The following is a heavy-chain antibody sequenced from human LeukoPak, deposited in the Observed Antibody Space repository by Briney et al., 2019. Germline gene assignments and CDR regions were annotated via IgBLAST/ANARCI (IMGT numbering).Heavy chain of an antibody. CDR2: IYYSGST. CDR1: SIYW. CDR3: ARLKVVVAATYWFDP. D-gene: IGHD2-15*01. Sequence: SIYWMSWVRQAPGKGLEWIGSIYYSGSTYYNPSLKSRVTISVDTSKNQFSLKLSSVTAADTAVYYCARLKVVVAATYWFDPWGQGTLVTVSS. V-gene: IGHV4-39*01. J-gene: IGHJ5*02.